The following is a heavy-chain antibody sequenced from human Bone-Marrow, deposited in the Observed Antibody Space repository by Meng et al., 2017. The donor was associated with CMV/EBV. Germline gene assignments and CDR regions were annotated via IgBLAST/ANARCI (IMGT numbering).Heavy chain of an antibody. CDR1: GYTFTPYC. Sequence: CPPSGYTFTPYCFPCVQQAPGTGLSWMGWISAYNGNTNYAQKLQGRVTMTTDTSTSTAYMELRSLRSDDTAVYYCARGYRWDNWFDPWGQGTLVTVSS. V-gene: IGHV1-18*01. J-gene: IGHJ5*02. CDR2: ISAYNGNT. D-gene: IGHD4-23*01. CDR3: ARGYRWDNWFDP.